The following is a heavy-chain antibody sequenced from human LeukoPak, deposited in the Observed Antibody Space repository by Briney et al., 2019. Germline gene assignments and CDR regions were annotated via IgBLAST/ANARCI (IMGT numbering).Heavy chain of an antibody. CDR1: GFTFSSYS. V-gene: IGHV3-48*04. J-gene: IGHJ5*02. CDR2: ISSSGSTI. CDR3: ARLGHAAYNWFDP. D-gene: IGHD2-15*01. Sequence: GGSLRLSCAASGFTFSSYSMNWVRQAPGKGLEWVSYISSSGSTIYYADSVKGRFTISRDNAKNSLYLQMNSLRAEDTAVYYCARLGHAAYNWFDPWGQGTLVTVSS.